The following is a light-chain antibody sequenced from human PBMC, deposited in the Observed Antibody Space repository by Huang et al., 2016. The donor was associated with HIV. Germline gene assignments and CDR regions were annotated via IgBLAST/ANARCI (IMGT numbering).Light chain of an antibody. J-gene: IGKJ1*01. CDR3: QQYNNWPWT. CDR2: GAS. CDR1: RSVSSN. Sequence: IVMTQSPAPLSMSPGERGTLSCRASRSVSSNLAWYQQRPGQAPRRLIYGASIRATGIPARFSGSGSGTDFTLTITSLQSEDFAVYYCQQYNNWPWTFGQGTKVEIK. V-gene: IGKV3-15*01.